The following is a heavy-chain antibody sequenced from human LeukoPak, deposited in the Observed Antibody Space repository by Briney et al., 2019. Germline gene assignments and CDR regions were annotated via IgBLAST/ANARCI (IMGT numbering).Heavy chain of an antibody. D-gene: IGHD3-22*01. CDR2: IYISGST. CDR3: ACLTTADAFDI. Sequence: SETLSLTCTVPVGSISSYYWSCIRHPPGKGLEWIGYIYISGSTNYNPSLKSRVTISVDTSKNQFSLKLSSVTAADTAVYYCACLTTADAFDIWGQGTKVTVSS. V-gene: IGHV4-59*01. CDR1: VGSISSYY. J-gene: IGHJ3*02.